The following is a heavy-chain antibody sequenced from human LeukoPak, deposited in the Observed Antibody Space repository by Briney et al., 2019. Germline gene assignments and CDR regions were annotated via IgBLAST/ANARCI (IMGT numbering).Heavy chain of an antibody. CDR1: GFTFDDYA. CDR3: AKDNAAAPGGVDY. Sequence: GGSLRLSCAASGFTFDDYAMHWVRQAPGKGLEWVSLISWDGGSTYYADSVKGRFTISRDSSKNSLYLQMNSLRAEDTALYYCAKDNAAAPGGVDYWGQGTLVTVSS. J-gene: IGHJ4*02. CDR2: ISWDGGST. V-gene: IGHV3-43D*03. D-gene: IGHD2-2*01.